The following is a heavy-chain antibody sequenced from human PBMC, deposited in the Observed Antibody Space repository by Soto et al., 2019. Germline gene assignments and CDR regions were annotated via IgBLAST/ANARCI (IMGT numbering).Heavy chain of an antibody. D-gene: IGHD2-21*01. V-gene: IGHV3-21*01. CDR3: ARVLWGYFDL. Sequence: EVQLVESGGGLVKPGGSLRLSCAASGFTFSSYSMNWVRQAPGKGLEWVSSISSSSSYIYYADSVKGRFTISRDNAKNSLYLQMNSLRAEDAAVYYCARVLWGYFDLWGRGTLVTVSS. J-gene: IGHJ2*01. CDR1: GFTFSSYS. CDR2: ISSSSSYI.